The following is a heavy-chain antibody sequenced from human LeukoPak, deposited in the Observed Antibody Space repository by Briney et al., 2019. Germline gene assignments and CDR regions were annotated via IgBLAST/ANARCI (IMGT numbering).Heavy chain of an antibody. Sequence: PSETLSLTCTVSGGSISGYYWSWIRQPAGKGLEWIGHIYTSGTTTYNPSLRSRVTMSVDTSKNQFSLKLSSMTAADTAVYYCARANDYGDYDRPFDYWGQGTLVTVS. CDR2: IYTSGTT. CDR1: GGSISGYY. J-gene: IGHJ4*02. V-gene: IGHV4-4*07. CDR3: ARANDYGDYDRPFDY. D-gene: IGHD4-17*01.